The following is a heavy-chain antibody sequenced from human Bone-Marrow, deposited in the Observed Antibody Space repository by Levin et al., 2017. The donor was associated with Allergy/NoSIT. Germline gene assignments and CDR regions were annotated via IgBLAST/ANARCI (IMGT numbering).Heavy chain of an antibody. CDR2: IKSKIDGGTI. CDR1: GFPFDKAW. Sequence: NPGGSLRLSCVASGFPFDKAWMSWVRQAPGKGLEWVGRIKSKIDGGTIDYAAPVNGRFTISRDDSKNTLTLHVNSLKIEDTAVYYCVSPPYYDVLIGYYDYWGHGTLVTVSS. CDR3: VSPPYYDVLIGYYDY. V-gene: IGHV3-15*01. D-gene: IGHD3-9*01. J-gene: IGHJ4*01.